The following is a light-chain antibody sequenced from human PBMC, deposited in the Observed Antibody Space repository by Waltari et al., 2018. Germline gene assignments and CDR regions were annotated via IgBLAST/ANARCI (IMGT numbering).Light chain of an antibody. CDR2: LAF. CDR3: QHYGGSPIT. Sequence: VLTQSPGTLSLSPGDRATLSCRASQTISDSFLAWYQWKPGQAPRLLIYLAFNRASGIPDRFRGSGSGTDFTLTINRLEPEDFAVYFCQHYGGSPITFGQGTRLELK. V-gene: IGKV3-20*01. J-gene: IGKJ5*01. CDR1: QTISDSF.